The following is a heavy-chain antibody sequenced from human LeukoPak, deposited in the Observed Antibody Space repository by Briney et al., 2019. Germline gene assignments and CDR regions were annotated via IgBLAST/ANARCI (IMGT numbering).Heavy chain of an antibody. CDR2: INPSDSST. Sequence: ASVKVSCKASGYTFTSYYMHWVRQAPGQGLEWMGIINPSDSSTTYAQKFQDRVTMTRDMSTSTVYMGLSSLRSEDTAVYYCARDRGLRPDYYYCMDVWGKGTTVTVSS. CDR3: ARDRGLRPDYYYCMDV. V-gene: IGHV1-46*01. J-gene: IGHJ6*03. CDR1: GYTFTSYY. D-gene: IGHD4-17*01.